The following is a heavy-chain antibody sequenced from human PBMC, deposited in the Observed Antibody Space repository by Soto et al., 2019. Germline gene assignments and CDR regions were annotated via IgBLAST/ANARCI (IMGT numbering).Heavy chain of an antibody. D-gene: IGHD2-15*01. J-gene: IGHJ4*02. CDR1: GFTFSSYA. CDR2: LSGSGGTT. Sequence: GGSLRLSCAASGFTFSSYAMSWVRQTPGKGLEWVSTLSGSGGTTYYADSVKGQFTIYRDNSKNTLYLQMNSLRAEDTAVYYCAKERDVVVVAAPFDYWGQGTLVTSPQ. CDR3: AKERDVVVVAAPFDY. V-gene: IGHV3-23*01.